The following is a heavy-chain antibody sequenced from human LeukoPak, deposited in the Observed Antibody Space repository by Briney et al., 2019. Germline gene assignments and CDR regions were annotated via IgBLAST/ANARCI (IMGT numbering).Heavy chain of an antibody. J-gene: IGHJ5*02. V-gene: IGHV1-2*06. D-gene: IGHD3-9*01. CDR2: INPNSGGT. CDR3: ARGGATYYDILDWFDP. Sequence: ASVKVSCKASGYTFTGYYMHWVRQAPGQGLEWMGRINPNSGGTNYAQKFQGRVTMTRVTSISTAYMELSRLRSDDTAVYYCARGGATYYDILDWFDPWGQGTLVTVSS. CDR1: GYTFTGYY.